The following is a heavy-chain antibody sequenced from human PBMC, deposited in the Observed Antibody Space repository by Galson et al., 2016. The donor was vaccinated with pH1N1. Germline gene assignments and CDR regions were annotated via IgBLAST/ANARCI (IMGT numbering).Heavy chain of an antibody. CDR2: ISDSGDYT. J-gene: IGHJ4*02. Sequence: SLRLSCAASGLTFSNYAMSWVRQAPGKGLEWVSGISDSGDYTYYVDSVKGRFTISRDNSKNTLYVQMNSLRAEDTAVYYCAKTYDFWAAYPPYYFDYWGQGTLVTVSS. V-gene: IGHV3-23*01. D-gene: IGHD3-3*01. CDR3: AKTYDFWAAYPPYYFDY. CDR1: GLTFSNYA.